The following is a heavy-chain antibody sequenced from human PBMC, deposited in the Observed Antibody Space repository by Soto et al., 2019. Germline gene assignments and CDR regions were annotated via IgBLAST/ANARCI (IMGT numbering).Heavy chain of an antibody. D-gene: IGHD5-12*01. V-gene: IGHV4-61*08. CDR3: AREEEATTYFDY. CDR1: GGSVTSGVYY. Sequence: SETLSLTCSVSGGSVTSGVYYWSWIRQPPGKELEWIGFVYSTGSTNSNPSLKSRVTISVDTSKNQFSLKLSSVTAADTAVYYCAREEEATTYFDYWGQGTLVTVSS. CDR2: VYSTGST. J-gene: IGHJ4*02.